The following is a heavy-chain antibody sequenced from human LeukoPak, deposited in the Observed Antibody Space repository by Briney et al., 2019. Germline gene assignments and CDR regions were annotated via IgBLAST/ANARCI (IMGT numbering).Heavy chain of an antibody. J-gene: IGHJ5*02. CDR2: INPNSGGT. Sequence: ASVKVSCKTSGDTFTGYYMHWVRQAPGQGLEWMGWINPNSGGTNYAQKFQGRVTMTRDTSISTAYMELSRLRSDDTAVYYCARGGPRYYYDSSGYYRNWFAPWGQGTLVTVSS. CDR1: GDTFTGYY. D-gene: IGHD3-22*01. V-gene: IGHV1-2*02. CDR3: ARGGPRYYYDSSGYYRNWFAP.